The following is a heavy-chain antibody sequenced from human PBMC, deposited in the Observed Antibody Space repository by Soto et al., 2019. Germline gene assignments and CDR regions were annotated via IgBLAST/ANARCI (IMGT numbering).Heavy chain of an antibody. D-gene: IGHD3-3*01. V-gene: IGHV3-30*18. CDR1: GFTFSSYG. Sequence: QVQLVESGGGVVQPGRSLRLSCAASGFTFSSYGMHWVRQAPGKGLEWVAVISYDGSNKYYADSVKGRFTTSRDNSKNTLYLQMNSLRAEDTAVYYCAKERRFGPADYWGQGTLVTVSS. CDR2: ISYDGSNK. CDR3: AKERRFGPADY. J-gene: IGHJ4*02.